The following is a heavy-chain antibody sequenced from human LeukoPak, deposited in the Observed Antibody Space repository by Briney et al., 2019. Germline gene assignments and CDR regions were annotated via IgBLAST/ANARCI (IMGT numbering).Heavy chain of an antibody. V-gene: IGHV1-24*01. CDR3: APGTYYYERSGYLFQY. D-gene: IGHD3-22*01. J-gene: IGHJ1*01. CDR1: GYTLTELS. CDR2: FDPEDGET. Sequence: ASVKVSCKGSGYTLTELSIHWVRQAPGKGLEWMGGFDPEDGETIYAQKFQGRVTMTEDTSTDTAYMELSSLGSEDTAVYYCAPGTYYYERSGYLFQYWGQGTLVIVSS.